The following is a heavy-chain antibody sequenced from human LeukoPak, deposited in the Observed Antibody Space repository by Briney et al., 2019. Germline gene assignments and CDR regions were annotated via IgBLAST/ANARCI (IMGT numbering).Heavy chain of an antibody. Sequence: GGSLRLSCAASGFTFSSYEMNWVRQAPGKGLEWVSYISGSGRTMSYADSVKGRFTISRDNAKNSLYLQMNSLRVEDTAVYHCARGGLYGYDVFDYWGQGTLATVSS. CDR2: ISGSGRTM. J-gene: IGHJ4*02. CDR1: GFTFSSYE. CDR3: ARGGLYGYDVFDY. V-gene: IGHV3-48*03. D-gene: IGHD5-12*01.